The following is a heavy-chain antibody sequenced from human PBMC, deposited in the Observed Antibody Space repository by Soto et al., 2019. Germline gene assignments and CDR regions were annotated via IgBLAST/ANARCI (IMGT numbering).Heavy chain of an antibody. J-gene: IGHJ4*02. Sequence: PGGSLRLSCAASGFTFSSYGMHWVRQAPGKGLEWVAVISYDGSNKYYADSVKGRFTISRDNSKNTLYLQMNSLRAEDTAVYYCANGPHLRRYNGVSSFDYWGQGTLVTVSS. CDR1: GFTFSSYG. CDR3: ANGPHLRRYNGVSSFDY. V-gene: IGHV3-30*18. D-gene: IGHD1-20*01. CDR2: ISYDGSNK.